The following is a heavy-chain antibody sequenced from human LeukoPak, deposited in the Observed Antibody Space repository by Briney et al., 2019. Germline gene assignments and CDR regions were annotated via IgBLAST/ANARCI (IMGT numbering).Heavy chain of an antibody. CDR1: GFTFSSYA. D-gene: IGHD4-11*01. CDR3: ARDKRTTRPKLFDN. J-gene: IGHJ4*02. CDR2: ISSSSSYI. V-gene: IGHV3-21*01. Sequence: GGSLRLSCAASGFTFSSYAMSWVRQAPGKGLEWVSSISSSSSYIYYADSVKGRFTISRDNAKNALYLQMNSLRAEDTAVYYCARDKRTTRPKLFDNWGQGTLVTVSS.